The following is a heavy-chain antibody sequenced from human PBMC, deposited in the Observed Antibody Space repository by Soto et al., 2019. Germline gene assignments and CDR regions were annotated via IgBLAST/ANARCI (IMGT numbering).Heavy chain of an antibody. D-gene: IGHD4-4*01. CDR1: SGSISSSNW. J-gene: IGHJ4*02. Sequence: SETLSLTCAVSSGSISSSNWWSWVRQPPGKGLEWIGEIYHSGSTNYNPSLKSRVTISVDKSKNQFSLKLSSVTAADTAVYYCARAYSNYSTYFDYWGQGTLVTVS. V-gene: IGHV4-4*02. CDR2: IYHSGST. CDR3: ARAYSNYSTYFDY.